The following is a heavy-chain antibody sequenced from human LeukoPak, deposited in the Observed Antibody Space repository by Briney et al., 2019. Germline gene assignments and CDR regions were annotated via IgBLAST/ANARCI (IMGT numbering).Heavy chain of an antibody. CDR2: INHNGNVN. D-gene: IGHD3-16*01. CDR1: GFTFNIYW. CDR3: ARGGGLDV. V-gene: IGHV3-7*03. Sequence: GSLRLSCAASGFTFNIYWMAWVRQAPGRGLEWVANINHNGNVNYYVDSVKGRFTISRDNAKNSLYLQMSNLRAEDTAVYFCARGGGLDVWGQGATVTVSS. J-gene: IGHJ6*02.